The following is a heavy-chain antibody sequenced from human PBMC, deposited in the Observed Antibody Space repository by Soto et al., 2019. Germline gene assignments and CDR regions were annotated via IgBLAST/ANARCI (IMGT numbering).Heavy chain of an antibody. Sequence: EVQLVESGGGLVKPGGSLRLSCAASGFTFSSNTMTWVRQAPGKGLEWVSSISRSSSFIYYADSVKGRFTISRDAAKNPPSPQLTSLRADDTAVYYCARDTSRDSVCYCRYWGQGTLVTVSS. V-gene: IGHV3-21*01. J-gene: IGHJ4*02. CDR3: ARDTSRDSVCYCRY. CDR1: GFTFSSNT. CDR2: ISRSSSFI. D-gene: IGHD2-15*01.